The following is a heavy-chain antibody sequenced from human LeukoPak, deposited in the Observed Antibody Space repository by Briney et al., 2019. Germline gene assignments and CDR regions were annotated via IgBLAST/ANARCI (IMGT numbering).Heavy chain of an antibody. CDR3: ARDDIVATLDY. J-gene: IGHJ4*02. V-gene: IGHV3-48*03. CDR1: GFTFSTYD. D-gene: IGHD5-12*01. CDR2: ISSSGSTI. Sequence: GGSLRLSCAASGFTFSTYDMNWVRQAPRKGLEWVSFISSSGSTIYYADSVKGRFTISRDNAKNSLYLQMNSLRAEDTAVYYCARDDIVATLDYWGQGTLVTVSS.